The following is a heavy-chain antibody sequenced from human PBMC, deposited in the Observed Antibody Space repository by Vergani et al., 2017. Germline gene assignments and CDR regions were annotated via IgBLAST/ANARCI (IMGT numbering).Heavy chain of an antibody. CDR1: GFTFSACP. CDR3: ARETRDTPSSLDY. J-gene: IGHJ4*02. CDR2: ISARYPST. V-gene: IGHV3-23*01. Sequence: EVQLLQSGGGVIQPGGSVRLSCAASGFTFSACPMTWVRQAPGKGLEWVSAISARYPSTYYADSVKGRFTISRDNSKNTLYLQMNSLRGDDTAVYYCARETRDTPSSLDYWGQGTLVTVSS. D-gene: IGHD5-24*01.